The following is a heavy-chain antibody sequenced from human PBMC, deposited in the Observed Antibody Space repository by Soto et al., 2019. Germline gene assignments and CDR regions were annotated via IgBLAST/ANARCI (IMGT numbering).Heavy chain of an antibody. D-gene: IGHD2-21*02. V-gene: IGHV1-18*01. CDR2: ISPHNGKT. Sequence: ASVKVSCKTSGYRFTNFGVTWVRQAPGQGLEWTGWISPHNGKTNYAERLQGRLTMTTDSSTSTAYMELRSLTSDDTAVYYCARDVWCDGRTCYSYEPVGNWFDPWGQGTPVTVSS. CDR1: GYRFTNFG. J-gene: IGHJ5*02. CDR3: ARDVWCDGRTCYSYEPVGNWFDP.